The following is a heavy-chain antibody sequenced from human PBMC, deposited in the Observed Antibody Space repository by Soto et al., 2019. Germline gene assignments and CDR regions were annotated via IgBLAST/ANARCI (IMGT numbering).Heavy chain of an antibody. J-gene: IGHJ4*02. CDR3: ARHYPIGNNWNYFDY. CDR2: ISHTGST. V-gene: IGHV4-59*08. D-gene: IGHD1-1*01. Sequence: SETLSLTCSVSGGSISSYYWGWIRQPPGKGLEWIGYISHTGSTDYSPSLKSRVTISVDTSKNQFSLKVRSVTAADTAIYFCARHYPIGNNWNYFDYWGRGTLVTDSS. CDR1: GGSISSYY.